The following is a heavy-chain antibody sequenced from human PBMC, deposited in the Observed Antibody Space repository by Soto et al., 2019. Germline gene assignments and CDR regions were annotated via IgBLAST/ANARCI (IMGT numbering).Heavy chain of an antibody. D-gene: IGHD2-2*02. V-gene: IGHV4-39*01. CDR2: IYYSGST. CDR3: ARQSGEGWGVVPAAIDY. Sequence: SETLSLTCTVSGGSISSSSYYWGWIRQPPGKGLEWIGSIYYSGSTYYNPSLKSRVTISVDTSKNQFSLKLSSVTAADTAVYYCARQSGEGWGVVPAAIDYWGQGTLVTVSS. J-gene: IGHJ4*02. CDR1: GGSISSSSYY.